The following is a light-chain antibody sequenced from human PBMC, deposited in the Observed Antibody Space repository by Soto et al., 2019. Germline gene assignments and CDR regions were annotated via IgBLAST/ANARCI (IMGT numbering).Light chain of an antibody. J-gene: IGLJ1*01. Sequence: QSVLTQPASVSGSPGQSITISCTGTSSDIGGHDDVSWYQQNPGKVPKLLIYGVTERPSGVSNRFSGSKSGNVASLTISALQAEDEADYYCCSYTSDLTPYVFGTGTKVTVL. V-gene: IGLV2-14*03. CDR3: CSYTSDLTPYV. CDR1: SSDIGGHDD. CDR2: GVT.